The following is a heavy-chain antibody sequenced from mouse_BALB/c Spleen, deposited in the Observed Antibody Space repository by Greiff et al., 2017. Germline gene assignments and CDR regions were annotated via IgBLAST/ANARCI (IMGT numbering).Heavy chain of an antibody. Sequence: EVKLVESGGGLVQPGGSRKLSCAASGFTFSSFGMHWVRQAPEKGLEWVAYISSGSSTIYYADTVKGRFTIARDNPKNTLFLQMTSLRSEDTAMYYCARPNYSSSYRYAMDYWGQGTSVTVSS. CDR2: ISSGSSTI. V-gene: IGHV5-17*02. D-gene: IGHD1-1*01. J-gene: IGHJ4*01. CDR1: GFTFSSFG. CDR3: ARPNYSSSYRYAMDY.